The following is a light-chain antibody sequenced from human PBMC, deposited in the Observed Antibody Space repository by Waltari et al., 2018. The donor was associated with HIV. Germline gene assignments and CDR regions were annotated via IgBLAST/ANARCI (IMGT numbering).Light chain of an antibody. CDR2: EVN. V-gene: IGLV2-8*01. Sequence: QSALTQPPSASGSPGQSVTISCTGTSTDVPTYNYVSWYQQHPGEAPKILIYEVNKRPSGVPDRFSSSKSCNTASLTVSGLQADDEADYYCTSYEGKNNLVFGGGTKLTVL. J-gene: IGLJ2*01. CDR3: TSYEGKNNLV. CDR1: STDVPTYNY.